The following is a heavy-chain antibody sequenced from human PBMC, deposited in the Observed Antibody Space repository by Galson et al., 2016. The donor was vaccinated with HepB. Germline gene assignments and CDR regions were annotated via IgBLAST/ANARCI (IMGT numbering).Heavy chain of an antibody. D-gene: IGHD5-12*01. J-gene: IGHJ2*01. CDR2: ISAKNGNT. CDR1: GYTFTDYG. CDR3: ARHLYTGYDFFIPSDLYFDL. Sequence: SVKVSCKAFGYTFTDYGISWVRQAPGQGLEWVGWISAKNGNTNHAQKLQGRVTMTTDTSTRTAYMELRSLKFDDSALYFCARHLYTGYDFFIPSDLYFDLWGRGTLVTVSS. V-gene: IGHV1-18*01.